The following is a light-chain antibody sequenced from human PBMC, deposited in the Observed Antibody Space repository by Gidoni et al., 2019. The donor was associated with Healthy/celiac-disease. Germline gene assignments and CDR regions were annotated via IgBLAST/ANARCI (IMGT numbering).Light chain of an antibody. V-gene: IGLV2-14*01. CDR3: SSYTSSSSLVV. Sequence: QSARTQPASVSGAPGQSITIACTGTSSDVGGYNYVPWYQQPPGKAPKLMIYDASNRPAGFSNRFSGSTSGTTASLPISGLQAEDEADYYCSSYTSSSSLVVFGGGTKLTVL. CDR2: DAS. CDR1: SSDVGGYNY. J-gene: IGLJ2*01.